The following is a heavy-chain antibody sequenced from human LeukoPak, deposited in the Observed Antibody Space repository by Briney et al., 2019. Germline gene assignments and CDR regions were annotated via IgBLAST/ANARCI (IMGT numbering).Heavy chain of an antibody. J-gene: IGHJ4*02. CDR2: ISGSGGST. CDR1: GFTFSSYA. CDR3: AKDGSFLWFGESFDY. Sequence: PGGSLRLSCAASGFTFSSYAMSWVRQAPGKGLEWVSAISGSGGSTYYADSVKGRFTISRDNSKNTLYLQMNSLRAEDTAVYYCAKDGSFLWFGESFDYWGQGTLVTVSS. D-gene: IGHD3-10*01. V-gene: IGHV3-23*01.